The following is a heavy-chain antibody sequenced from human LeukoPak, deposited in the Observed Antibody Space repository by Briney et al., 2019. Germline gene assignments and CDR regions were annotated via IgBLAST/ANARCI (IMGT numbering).Heavy chain of an antibody. Sequence: GGSLRLSCAASGFTFSHYGMHWVRQAPGKGLEWVAVIWYDGSSKYYADSVKGRFTISRDNSKNTLYLQINSLRAEDTAVYYCASSGIWDDAFDIWGQGTMVTVSS. J-gene: IGHJ3*02. D-gene: IGHD1-26*01. CDR2: IWYDGSSK. V-gene: IGHV3-33*01. CDR3: ASSGIWDDAFDI. CDR1: GFTFSHYG.